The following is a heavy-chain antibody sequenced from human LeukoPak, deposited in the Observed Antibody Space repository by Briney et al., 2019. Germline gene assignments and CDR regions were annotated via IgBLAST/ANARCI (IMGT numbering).Heavy chain of an antibody. CDR3: ARGRSGSYYGPRPDAFDI. D-gene: IGHD1-26*01. Sequence: ASVKVSCKASGYTFTSYYMHWVRQAPGQGLEWMGIINPSGGSTSYAQKFQGRVTMTRDTSTSTVYMELSSLRSEDTAVYYCARGRSGSYYGPRPDAFDIWGQGTMVTVSS. J-gene: IGHJ3*02. CDR2: INPSGGST. CDR1: GYTFTSYY. V-gene: IGHV1-46*01.